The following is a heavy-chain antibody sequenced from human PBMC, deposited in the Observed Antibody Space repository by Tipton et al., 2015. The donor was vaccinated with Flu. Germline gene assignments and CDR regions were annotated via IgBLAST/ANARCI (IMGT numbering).Heavy chain of an antibody. D-gene: IGHD3-22*01. J-gene: IGHJ4*02. Sequence: TLSLTCSVYGGSFSGYYWTWIRQSPGKGLERIGEINHSGSTQYNSSLKSRVTMSVDSSKNQFSLHLTSVTAADTAVYYCARVSPRRVTAIVVVMLPEGYFDYWGQGTLVTVSS. CDR3: ARVSPRRVTAIVVVMLPEGYFDY. CDR2: INHSGST. CDR1: GGSFSGYY. V-gene: IGHV4-34*01.